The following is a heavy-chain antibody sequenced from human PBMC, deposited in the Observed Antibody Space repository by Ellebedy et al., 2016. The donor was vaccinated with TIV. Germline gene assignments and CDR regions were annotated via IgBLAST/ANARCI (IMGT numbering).Heavy chain of an antibody. CDR1: GASISNYS. CDR3: ARVGKGTVDN. CDR2: IYTSGST. Sequence: SETLSLTXTVSGASISNYSWTWIRQPAGKGLECIGRIYTSGSTSYNPSLMSRVTMSIDTSKNQFSLMLNSVTAADTAMYYCARVGKGTVDNWGQGISVTVSS. J-gene: IGHJ4*02. V-gene: IGHV4-4*07. D-gene: IGHD4-23*01.